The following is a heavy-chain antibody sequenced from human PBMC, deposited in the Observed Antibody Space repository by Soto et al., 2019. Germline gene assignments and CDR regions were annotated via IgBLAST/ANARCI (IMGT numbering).Heavy chain of an antibody. V-gene: IGHV3-30-3*01. CDR3: ARDHYGMDV. CDR1: GFIFNTYA. CDR2: ISYDGTKK. Sequence: QVPLVESGGGVVQPGRSLRLSCAASGFIFNTYAVHWVRQAPGKGLEWVAVISYDGTKKYYADSVKGRFTISRDNSKNTLYVQMNSLRAEDTAVYYCARDHYGMDVWGQGTTVTVSS. J-gene: IGHJ6*02.